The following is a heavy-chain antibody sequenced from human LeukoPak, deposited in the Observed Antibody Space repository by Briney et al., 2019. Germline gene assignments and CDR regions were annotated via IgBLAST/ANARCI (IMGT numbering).Heavy chain of an antibody. D-gene: IGHD3-3*02. CDR2: IRNKANGLTT. J-gene: IGHJ4*02. Sequence: GGSLRLSCEGSGFTFSDHYMDWVRQAPGKGLEWVGRIRNKANGLTTEYAASVKGRFTISRDDSKNSVYLEMNSLKTEDTAVYFCARGSILDYWGQGNLVTVSS. CDR1: GFTFSDHY. V-gene: IGHV3-72*01. CDR3: ARGSILDY.